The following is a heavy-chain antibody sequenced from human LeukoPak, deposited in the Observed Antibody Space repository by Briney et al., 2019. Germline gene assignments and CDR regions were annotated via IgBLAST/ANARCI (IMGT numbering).Heavy chain of an antibody. Sequence: SCKVSGYTLTELSMHWVRQAPGKGLEWVAVISYDGSNEYYAESVKGRFTISRDNSKNTLYVQMNSLRAEDTAVYYCARDVRQLPFGWSPFGTFDIWGQGTMVTVSS. CDR1: GYTLTELS. CDR3: ARDVRQLPFGWSPFGTFDI. J-gene: IGHJ3*02. D-gene: IGHD2-2*01. CDR2: ISYDGSNE. V-gene: IGHV3-30-3*01.